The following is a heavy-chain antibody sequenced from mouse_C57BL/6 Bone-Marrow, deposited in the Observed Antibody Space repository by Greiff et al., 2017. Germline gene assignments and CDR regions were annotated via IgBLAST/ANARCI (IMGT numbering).Heavy chain of an antibody. CDR1: GYTFTSYW. CDR3: ARASITTVVAPCFDY. CDR2: IHPNSGST. V-gene: IGHV1-64*01. D-gene: IGHD1-1*01. Sequence: QVQLQQPGAELVKPGASVKLSCKASGYTFTSYWMPWVKQRPGQGLEWIGMIHPNSGSTNYNEKFKSKATLTVDTSSSTAYMQLSSLTSEDSAVXYCARASITTVVAPCFDYWGKGTTLTVSS. J-gene: IGHJ2*01.